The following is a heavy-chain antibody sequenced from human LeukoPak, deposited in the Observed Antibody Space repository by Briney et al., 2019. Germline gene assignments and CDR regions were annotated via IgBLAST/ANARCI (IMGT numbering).Heavy chain of an antibody. CDR3: AKDTSIGRYCTNGVCSPFDY. CDR1: GFTFSSYA. D-gene: IGHD2-8*01. Sequence: GGSLRLSCAASGFTFSSYAMSWVRQAPGKGLEWVSVLNDNGATTYDADSVKGRFTISRDNSRSTLYLQMNSLRAEDTALYYCAKDTSIGRYCTNGVCSPFDYWGQGTLVTVSS. J-gene: IGHJ4*02. V-gene: IGHV3-23*01. CDR2: LNDNGATT.